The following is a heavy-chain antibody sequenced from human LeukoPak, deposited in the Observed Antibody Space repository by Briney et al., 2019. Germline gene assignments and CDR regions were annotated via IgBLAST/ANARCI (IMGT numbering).Heavy chain of an antibody. V-gene: IGHV5-51*01. J-gene: IGHJ4*02. CDR3: ARWVYYYDSSGRFDY. Sequence: GGPWNFPCKGSGSRLTRYGIGGAGPIPGKGLGWRGMIYPREADTSYRPSFPGEVPLSADNSISTPYLQWSSLKASDTAMYYCARWVYYYDSSGRFDYWVQGTLVTVS. CDR2: IYPREADT. D-gene: IGHD3-22*01. CDR1: GSRLTRYG.